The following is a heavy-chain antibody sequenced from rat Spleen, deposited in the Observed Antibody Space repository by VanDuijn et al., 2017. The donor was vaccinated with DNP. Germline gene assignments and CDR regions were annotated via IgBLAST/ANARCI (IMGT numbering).Heavy chain of an antibody. J-gene: IGHJ4*01. V-gene: IGHV5S10*01. CDR3: TTFEGTNA. CDR1: GLTFSDYS. D-gene: IGHD1-11*01. CDR2: IVYDGSGA. Sequence: EVQLVESGGGLVQPGRSLKLSCVASGLTFSDYSMAWVRQAPKKGLEWVATIVYDGSGAYYGDSVKGRFTISRNNAKSTLYLQMDSLRSEDTATYYCTTFEGTNAWGQGTSVTVSS.